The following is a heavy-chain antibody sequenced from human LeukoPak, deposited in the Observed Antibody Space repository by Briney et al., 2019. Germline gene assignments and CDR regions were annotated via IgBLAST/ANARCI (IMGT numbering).Heavy chain of an antibody. Sequence: ASGKVSCKASGYTFTSYGISWVRQAPGQGLEWMGWISAYNGNTNYAQKLQGRVTMTTDTSTSTAYMELRSLRSDDTAVYYCARDSGYSYGYFGADAFDIWGQGTMVTVSS. CDR3: ARDSGYSYGYFGADAFDI. J-gene: IGHJ3*02. D-gene: IGHD5-18*01. CDR1: GYTFTSYG. V-gene: IGHV1-18*01. CDR2: ISAYNGNT.